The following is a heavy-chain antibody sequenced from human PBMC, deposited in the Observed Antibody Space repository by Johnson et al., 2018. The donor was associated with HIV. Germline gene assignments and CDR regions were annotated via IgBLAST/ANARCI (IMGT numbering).Heavy chain of an antibody. CDR1: GFTFSSYA. J-gene: IGHJ3*01. V-gene: IGHV3-74*02. CDR2: INGDGSRT. Sequence: VQLVESGGGVVQPGRSLRLSCAASGFTFSSYAMHWVRQAPGKGLVWVSRINGDGSRTSYADSVKGRFTIARDNAKNTLYLQMQSLRAEDTAVYYCARTSCSGARCLGYDPFDVWGQGTMVTVSS. CDR3: ARTSCSGARCLGYDPFDV. D-gene: IGHD2-15*01.